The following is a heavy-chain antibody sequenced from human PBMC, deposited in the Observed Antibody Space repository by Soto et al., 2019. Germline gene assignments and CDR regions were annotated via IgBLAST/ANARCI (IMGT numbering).Heavy chain of an antibody. J-gene: IGHJ3*02. D-gene: IGHD3-22*01. CDR3: ARDRAYYYDSSGTGI. V-gene: IGHV1-46*01. CDR2: INPSGGST. CDR1: GYTFTIYY. Sequence: ASVKVSCKASGYTFTIYYMHWVRQAPGQGLEWMGIINPSGGSTSYAQKFQGRVTMTRDTSTSTVYMELSSLRSEDTAVYYCARDRAYYYDSSGTGIWGQGTMVTVSS.